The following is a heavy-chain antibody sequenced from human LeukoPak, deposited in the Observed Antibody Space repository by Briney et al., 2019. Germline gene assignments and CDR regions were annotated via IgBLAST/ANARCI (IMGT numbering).Heavy chain of an antibody. J-gene: IGHJ4*02. Sequence: GGSLRLSCAASGFTFSSYWMTWVRQAPGKGLEWLAKIKHNGAELNYVDSVEDRFTISRDNAKNSLYLHMTRLRAEDTAVYYCARELRTFDSWGQGTLVTVSS. CDR3: ARELRTFDS. D-gene: IGHD3-16*01. CDR2: IKHNGAEL. CDR1: GFTFSSYW. V-gene: IGHV3-7*01.